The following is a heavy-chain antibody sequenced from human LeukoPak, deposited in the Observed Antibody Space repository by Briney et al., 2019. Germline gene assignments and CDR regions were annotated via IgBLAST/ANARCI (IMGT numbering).Heavy chain of an antibody. Sequence: SETLSLTCTVSGGSISSYYWSWIRQPPGKGLEWIGYIYYSGSTNYNPSLKSRVTISVDTSKNQFSLKLSSVTAADTAVYYCARQLGDRLLFDYWGQGTLVTVSS. CDR3: ARQLGDRLLFDY. V-gene: IGHV4-59*01. CDR2: IYYSGST. J-gene: IGHJ4*02. CDR1: GGSISSYY. D-gene: IGHD2-21*01.